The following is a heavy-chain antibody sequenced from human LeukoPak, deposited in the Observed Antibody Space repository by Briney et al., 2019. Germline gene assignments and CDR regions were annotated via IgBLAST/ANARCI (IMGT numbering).Heavy chain of an antibody. CDR2: INPDGSTT. CDR1: GFTFTTFL. D-gene: IGHD3-16*01. J-gene: IGHJ5*02. V-gene: IGHV3-74*01. CDR3: ARDLRGSPDR. Sequence: PGGSLRLSCAASGFTFTTFLMNWVRHVPGERLVWVSLINPDGSTTTYADSVKGRFTISRDNAKNTVYLQMYSLRGEDTAVYYCARDLRGSPDRWGQGTLVTVSS.